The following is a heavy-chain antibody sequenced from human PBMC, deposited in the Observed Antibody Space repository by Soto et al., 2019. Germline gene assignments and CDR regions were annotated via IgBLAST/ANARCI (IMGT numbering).Heavy chain of an antibody. CDR3: TRQGGYDYYYYGMDV. D-gene: IGHD5-12*01. J-gene: IGHJ6*02. Sequence: GGSRGLGWAASGVTFSCSAMHWVRQASGKGLEWVGRIRSKANSYATAYAASVKGRFTISRDDSKNTAYLQMNSLKTEDTAVYYCTRQGGYDYYYYGMDVWGQGTTVPVSS. V-gene: IGHV3-73*01. CDR2: IRSKANSYAT. CDR1: GVTFSCSA.